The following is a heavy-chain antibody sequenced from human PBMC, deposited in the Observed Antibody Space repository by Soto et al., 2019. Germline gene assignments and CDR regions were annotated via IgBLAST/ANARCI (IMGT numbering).Heavy chain of an antibody. V-gene: IGHV3-11*01. CDR1: GFTFSDYY. Sequence: QVQLVESGGGLVKPGGSLRLSCAASGFTFSDYYMSWIRQAPGKGLEWVSYISSSGSTIYYADSVKGRFTISRDNAKDSLYMQMNSLRAEDTAVDYGACVIAARRAEYFQHWGQGTLVTVSS. J-gene: IGHJ1*01. D-gene: IGHD6-6*01. CDR3: ACVIAARRAEYFQH. CDR2: ISSSGSTI.